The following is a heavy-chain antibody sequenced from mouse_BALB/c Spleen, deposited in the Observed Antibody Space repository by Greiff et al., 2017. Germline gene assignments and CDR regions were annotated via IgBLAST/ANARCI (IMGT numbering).Heavy chain of an antibody. Sequence: EVQGVESGGGLVQPGGSLRLSCATSGFTFTAYYMSWVRQPPGKALEWLGFIRNKANGYTTEYSASVKGRFTISRDNSQSILYLQMNTLRAEDSATYDCARDRELGRGYWGQGTTLTVSA. J-gene: IGHJ2*01. D-gene: IGHD4-1*01. CDR2: IRNKANGYTT. CDR3: ARDRELGRGY. CDR1: GFTFTAYY. V-gene: IGHV7-3*02.